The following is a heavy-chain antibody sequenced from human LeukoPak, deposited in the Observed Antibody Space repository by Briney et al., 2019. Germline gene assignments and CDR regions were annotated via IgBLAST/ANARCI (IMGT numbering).Heavy chain of an antibody. J-gene: IGHJ6*02. CDR2: IWYDGSNK. Sequence: GGSLRLSCAASGFTFSSYGMHWVRQAPGKGLEWVAVIWYDGSNKYYADSVKGRFTISRDNSKNTLYLQMNSLRAEDTAVYYCARDGNYGSGSYPDYYYYYGMDVWGQGTTVTVSS. V-gene: IGHV3-33*01. D-gene: IGHD3-10*01. CDR1: GFTFSSYG. CDR3: ARDGNYGSGSYPDYYYYYGMDV.